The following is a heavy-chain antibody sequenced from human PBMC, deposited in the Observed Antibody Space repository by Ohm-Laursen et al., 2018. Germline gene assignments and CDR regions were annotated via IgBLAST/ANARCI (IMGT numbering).Heavy chain of an antibody. CDR1: GDSINNYY. V-gene: IGHV4-4*07. Sequence: TLSLTCPVSGDSINNYYWRWIRQPAGKGLEWIGRMYATGSSNYNPSLNSRVTMSVDTSRNQFSLKLTSVTAADTAVYYCAVSEVRYSFTYLADFWGQGTLVTVPS. D-gene: IGHD3-9*01. J-gene: IGHJ4*02. CDR3: AVSEVRYSFTYLADF. CDR2: MYATGSS.